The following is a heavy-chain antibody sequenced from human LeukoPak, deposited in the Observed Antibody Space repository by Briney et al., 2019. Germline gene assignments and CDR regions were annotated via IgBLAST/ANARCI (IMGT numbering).Heavy chain of an antibody. V-gene: IGHV4-34*01. CDR1: GGSFSGYY. Sequence: PSETLSLTCAVYGGSFSGYYWSWIRQPPGKRLEWIGEINHSGSTNYNPSLKSRVTISVDTSKNQFSLKLSSVTAADTAVYYCARTRGYSYGYVGYGMDVWGKGTTVTVSS. CDR2: INHSGST. J-gene: IGHJ6*04. CDR3: ARTRGYSYGYVGYGMDV. D-gene: IGHD5-18*01.